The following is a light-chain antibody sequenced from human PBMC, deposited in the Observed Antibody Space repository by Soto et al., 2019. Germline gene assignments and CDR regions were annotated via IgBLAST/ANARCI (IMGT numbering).Light chain of an antibody. J-gene: IGKJ1*01. CDR2: KAS. V-gene: IGKV1-5*03. Sequence: DIHMTQSPSTLSASVGDRVTITCRASQSISSWLAWYQQKPGKAPKLLIYKASSLESGVPSRFSGSGSGTEFTLTISGLQPDDFASYYCQQYNSYSGMFGQGTKVDIK. CDR3: QQYNSYSGM. CDR1: QSISSW.